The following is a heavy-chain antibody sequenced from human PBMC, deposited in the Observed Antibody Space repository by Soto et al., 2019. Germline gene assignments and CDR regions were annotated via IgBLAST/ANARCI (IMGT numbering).Heavy chain of an antibody. V-gene: IGHV5-51*01. D-gene: IGHD4-17*01. CDR1: GYSFTSYC. CDR3: ARRSTVTTFREDYYYYMDG. J-gene: IGHJ6*03. CDR2: IYPGDSDT. Sequence: GESLKISCKGSGYSFTSYCIGWVRQMPGKGLEWMGIIYPGDSDTRYSPSFQGQVTISADKSISTAYLQWSSLRASDTAMYYCARRSTVTTFREDYYYYMDGWGKGTTVTVSS.